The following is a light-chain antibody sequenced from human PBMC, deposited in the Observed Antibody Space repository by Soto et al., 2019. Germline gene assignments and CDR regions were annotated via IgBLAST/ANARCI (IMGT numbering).Light chain of an antibody. CDR2: RDS. Sequence: SYELTQPLSVSVALGQTARITCGGNNIGRKNAHWYQQKPGQVPVLVIYRDSNRPSGIPERVSGSNSGNTATLTISRAQAGDEADYYCQVWDGNTVVLGGGTQVTVL. CDR3: QVWDGNTVV. CDR1: NIGRKN. J-gene: IGLJ2*01. V-gene: IGLV3-9*01.